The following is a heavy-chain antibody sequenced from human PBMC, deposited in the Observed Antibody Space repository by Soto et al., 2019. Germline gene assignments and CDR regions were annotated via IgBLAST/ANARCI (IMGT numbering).Heavy chain of an antibody. Sequence: RGESLKISCTGSGYSFSTYWIAWVRQMPGKGLEWIGIIYPGDSDTRYSPSFQGQVTISADTSTKTAYLQWSSLKASDTAIYYCARLPQFLWFAGLTSRAYYFNYWGPGTLVTVSS. V-gene: IGHV5-51*01. CDR1: GYSFSTYW. D-gene: IGHD3-10*01. CDR2: IYPGDSDT. CDR3: ARLPQFLWFAGLTSRAYYFNY. J-gene: IGHJ4*02.